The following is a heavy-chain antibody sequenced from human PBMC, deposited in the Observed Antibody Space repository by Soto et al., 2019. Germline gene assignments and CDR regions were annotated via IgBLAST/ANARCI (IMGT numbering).Heavy chain of an antibody. V-gene: IGHV4-34*01. Sequence: PSETLSLTCAVYGGSFSGYYWSWTRQPPGKGLEWIGEINHSGSTNYNPSLKSRVTISVDTSKNQFSLKLSSVTAADTAVYYCARGRLAAAGQHYGMDVWGQGTTVTVSS. CDR2: INHSGST. CDR1: GGSFSGYY. CDR3: ARGRLAAAGQHYGMDV. J-gene: IGHJ6*02. D-gene: IGHD6-13*01.